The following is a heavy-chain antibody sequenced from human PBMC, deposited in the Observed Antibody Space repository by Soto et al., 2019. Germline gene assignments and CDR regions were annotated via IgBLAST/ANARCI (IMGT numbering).Heavy chain of an antibody. J-gene: IGHJ3*01. V-gene: IGHV4-30-4*01. Sequence: PSLTCTVSGGSISSGDYYWSWIRQPPGKGLEWIGYIYYSGSTYYNPSLKSRVTISVDTSKNQFSLKLSSVTAADTAVYYCARLLMGNSGDASDFCGQATMVTVS. D-gene: IGHD2-8*01. CDR3: ARLLMGNSGDASDF. CDR2: IYYSGST. CDR1: GGSISSGDYY.